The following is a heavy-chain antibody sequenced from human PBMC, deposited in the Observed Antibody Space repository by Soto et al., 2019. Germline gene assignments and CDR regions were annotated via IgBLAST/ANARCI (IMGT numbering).Heavy chain of an antibody. CDR1: GFTFSRYS. D-gene: IGHD2-2*01. CDR3: ARGALCSTTNCFRSGGFDI. Sequence: PGGSLRLSCAASGFTFSRYSMNWVRQAPGKGLEWVSSISSSGTYIYYADSMKGRFTISRDNAKNSLFLQMNSLRAEDTAVYYCARGALCSTTNCFRSGGFDIWGQGTMVTVS. CDR2: ISSSGTYI. J-gene: IGHJ3*02. V-gene: IGHV3-21*01.